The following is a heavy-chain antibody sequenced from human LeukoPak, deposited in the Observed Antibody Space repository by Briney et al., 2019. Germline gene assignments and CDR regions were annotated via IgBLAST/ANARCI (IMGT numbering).Heavy chain of an antibody. CDR3: ARVKSRWLKGQGFDP. Sequence: PSETLSLTCTASGGSISSSSYYWGWIRQPPGKGLEWIGEINHSGSTNYNPSLKSRVTISVDTSKNQFSLKLSSVTAADTAVYYCARVKSRWLKGQGFDPWGQGTLVTVSS. CDR2: INHSGST. J-gene: IGHJ5*02. D-gene: IGHD3-22*01. CDR1: GGSISSSSYY. V-gene: IGHV4-39*07.